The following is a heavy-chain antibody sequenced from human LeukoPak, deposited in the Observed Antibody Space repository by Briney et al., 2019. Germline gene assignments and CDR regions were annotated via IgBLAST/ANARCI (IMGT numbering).Heavy chain of an antibody. CDR1: GYTFIDYA. Sequence: ASVKVSCKASGYTFIDYAINRVRQAPGQGLEWMGWINTNTGNPTYAQGFTGRFVFSLDTSVNTAYLQIIILKAQDTAVYFCAREGPGASNWFDSWGQGSLVSVSS. V-gene: IGHV7-4-1*02. D-gene: IGHD3-10*01. J-gene: IGHJ5*01. CDR2: INTNTGNP. CDR3: AREGPGASNWFDS.